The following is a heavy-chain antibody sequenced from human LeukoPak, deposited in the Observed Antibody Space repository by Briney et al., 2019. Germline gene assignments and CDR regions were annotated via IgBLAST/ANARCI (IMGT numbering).Heavy chain of an antibody. Sequence: GGSLRLSCAASGFTFSSYGMHWVRQAPGKGLEWVAVISYDGSNKYYADSVKGRFTISRDNSKNTLYLQMNSLRAEDTAMYYCARDPYGDRFDYWGQGTLVTVSS. CDR1: GFTFSSYG. CDR2: ISYDGSNK. J-gene: IGHJ4*02. CDR3: ARDPYGDRFDY. V-gene: IGHV3-30*03. D-gene: IGHD4-17*01.